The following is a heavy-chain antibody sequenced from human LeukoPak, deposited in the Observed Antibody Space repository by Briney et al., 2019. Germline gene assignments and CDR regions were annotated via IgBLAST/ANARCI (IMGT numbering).Heavy chain of an antibody. D-gene: IGHD6-25*01. CDR2: TYPGGSDT. J-gene: IGHJ4*02. CDR1: GYIFTTDW. CDR3: ARRVASSGWAHFDY. V-gene: IGHV5-51*01. Sequence: GAALQISSEGAGYIFTTDWIGWVRPLPGEGLEWMGITYPGGSDTKYSPSFQGQVTISVGKSISTAYLQWTSLKASDTAIYYCARRVASSGWAHFDYWGQGTLVTVSS.